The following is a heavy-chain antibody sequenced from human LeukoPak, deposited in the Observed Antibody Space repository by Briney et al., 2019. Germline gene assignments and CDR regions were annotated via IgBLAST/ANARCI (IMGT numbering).Heavy chain of an antibody. CDR2: INHSGST. J-gene: IGHJ6*02. V-gene: IGHV4-34*01. CDR1: GGSFSGYY. D-gene: IGHD1-26*01. Sequence: SETLSLTCAVYGGSFSGYYWSWIRQPPGKGLEWIGEINHSGSTNYNPSLKSRVTISVDMSKNQFSLKLSSVTAADTAVYYCAREGFIVGARYYYGMDVWGQGTTVTVSS. CDR3: AREGFIVGARYYYGMDV.